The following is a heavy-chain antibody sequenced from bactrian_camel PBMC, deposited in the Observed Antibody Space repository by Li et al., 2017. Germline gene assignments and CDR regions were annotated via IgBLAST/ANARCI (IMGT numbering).Heavy chain of an antibody. J-gene: IGHJ4*01. CDR1: GPTDSSNC. D-gene: IGHD2*01. V-gene: IGHV3S40*01. CDR3: VAGRNCYYGTRY. CDR2: IYTNGGIS. Sequence: VQLVESGGGSVQTGGSLRLSCAAAASGPTDSSNCMGWFRQAPGKEREGVATIYTNGGISDYADSVKGRFTISQENAKNTVYLQMNSLKPEDTAMYYCVAGRNCYYGTRYWGQGTQVTVS.